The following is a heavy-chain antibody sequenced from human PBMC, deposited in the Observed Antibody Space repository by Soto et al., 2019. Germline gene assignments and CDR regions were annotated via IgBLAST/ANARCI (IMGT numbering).Heavy chain of an antibody. CDR3: ASGCAMTVLPTDS. CDR1: GGTFTHFL. Sequence: QMQLVQSGTEVKKPGSSVKVSCKASGGTFTHFLFSWVRQAPGQGLEYMGHIIPTFNDPKYSQRFQGRITISAHESTGMVFIDLSILSPDDTALYYCASGCAMTVLPTDSWDQGILLTVAS. V-gene: IGHV1-69*01. D-gene: IGHD4-17*01. J-gene: IGHJ5*01. CDR2: IIPTFNDP.